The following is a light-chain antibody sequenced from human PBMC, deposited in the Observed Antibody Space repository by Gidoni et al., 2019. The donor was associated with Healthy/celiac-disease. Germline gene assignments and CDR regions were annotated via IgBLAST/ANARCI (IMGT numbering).Light chain of an antibody. V-gene: IGKV1-39*01. J-gene: IGKJ1*01. CDR1: QSISSY. Sequence: DIQMTQSPSSLSASVGDRVTITCRASQSISSYLNWYQHKPGKAPKLLIYAASSLQSGVPSRFSGSGSGTDFTLTISRLQPEDFATYYCQQSYSTPGTVGQVTKVEIK. CDR2: AAS. CDR3: QQSYSTPGT.